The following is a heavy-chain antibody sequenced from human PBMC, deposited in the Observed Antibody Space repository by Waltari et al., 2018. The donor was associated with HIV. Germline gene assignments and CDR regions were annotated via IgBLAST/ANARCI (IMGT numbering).Heavy chain of an antibody. CDR1: GFTFSNYG. CDR2: ISGSGGST. CDR3: VKEYQYSHSWYSYYGMDV. V-gene: IGHV3-23*01. D-gene: IGHD6-13*01. Sequence: EVQVLESGGALVQPGGSLRLSCAASGFTFSNYGMSWVRQAPGKGLEWVSTISGSGGSTYYADSGRGRFTVSRDNSKNTLYLQMNSLRAEDTAVYFCVKEYQYSHSWYSYYGMDVWGQGTTVTVSS. J-gene: IGHJ6*02.